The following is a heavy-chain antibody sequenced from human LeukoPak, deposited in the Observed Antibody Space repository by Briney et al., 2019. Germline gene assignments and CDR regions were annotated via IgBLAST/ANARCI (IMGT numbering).Heavy chain of an antibody. D-gene: IGHD2-2*01. Sequence: ASVKVSCKASGGTFSSYAISWVRQAPGQGLEWMGGIIPIFGTANYAQKFQGRVTITADESTTTTYMERSSLRSEDTTVYYCARDAGYCSSTSCLGHAFDIWGRGTMVTVSS. CDR2: IIPIFGTA. V-gene: IGHV1-69*01. CDR1: GGTFSSYA. J-gene: IGHJ3*02. CDR3: ARDAGYCSSTSCLGHAFDI.